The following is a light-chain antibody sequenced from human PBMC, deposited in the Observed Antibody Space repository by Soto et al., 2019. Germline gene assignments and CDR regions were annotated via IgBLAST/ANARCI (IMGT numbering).Light chain of an antibody. V-gene: IGKV3-20*01. CDR3: QQYGSSPQT. J-gene: IGKJ1*01. CDR1: QSVSSSS. Sequence: EIVLTQSPGTLSLSPGERATLSARTSQSVSSSSLAWYQQKPGQAPRLLIYGASSRATGIPGRFSGSGSGTDFTLTISRLEPEDFAVYYCQQYGSSPQTFGQGTKVEIK. CDR2: GAS.